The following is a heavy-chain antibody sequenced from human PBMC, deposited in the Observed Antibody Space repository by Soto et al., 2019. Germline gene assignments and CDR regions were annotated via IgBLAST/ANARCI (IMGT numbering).Heavy chain of an antibody. V-gene: IGHV3-43*01. CDR2: LTWDGGTT. CDR3: AKVKRQSTGTSAVDFDS. Sequence: EVQLVESGGAVVQPGGSLRLSCVVSGFTFDEYSMYWVRQPPGKGLEWISLLTWDGGTTYYADSVKGRFTISRDSGKHALFLQMDSLRTEDTALDYCAKVKRQSTGTSAVDFDSWGQGTLVSVSS. D-gene: IGHD1-1*01. J-gene: IGHJ4*02. CDR1: GFTFDEYS.